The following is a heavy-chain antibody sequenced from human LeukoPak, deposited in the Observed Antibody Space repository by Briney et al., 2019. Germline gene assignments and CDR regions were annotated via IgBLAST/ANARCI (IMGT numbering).Heavy chain of an antibody. Sequence: GRSLTLTCAGRGFTFLSYECNWVRQAPGKGLEWVSYISSSGSTIYYADSVKGRFTISRDNAKNSLYLQMNSLRAEDTAVYYCARDQDYVWGSPQFEYWGHGAPVTPSS. CDR3: ARDQDYVWGSPQFEY. J-gene: IGHJ4*03. V-gene: IGHV3-48*03. CDR2: ISSSGSTI. D-gene: IGHD3-16*01. CDR1: GFTFLSYE.